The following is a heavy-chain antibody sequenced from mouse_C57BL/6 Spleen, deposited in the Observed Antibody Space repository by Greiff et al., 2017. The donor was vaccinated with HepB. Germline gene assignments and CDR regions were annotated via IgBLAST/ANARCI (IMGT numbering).Heavy chain of an antibody. J-gene: IGHJ4*01. CDR1: GYSFTDYN. Sequence: VQLKQSGPELVKPGASVKISCKASGYSFTDYNMNWVKQSNGKSLEWIGVINPNYGTTCYNQKLKGKVTLTVDKSSSTAYMQLNSLTSEDSAVYDCAREALEGAMDYWGQGTSVTVSS. CDR3: AREALEGAMDY. V-gene: IGHV1-39*01. D-gene: IGHD3-3*01. CDR2: INPNYGTT.